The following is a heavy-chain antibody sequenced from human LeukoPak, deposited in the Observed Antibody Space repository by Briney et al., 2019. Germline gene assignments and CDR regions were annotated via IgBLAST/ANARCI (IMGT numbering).Heavy chain of an antibody. CDR3: ARGRGVVVPAPTHYNDY. J-gene: IGHJ4*02. V-gene: IGHV4-34*01. D-gene: IGHD2-2*01. CDR1: GGSFSGYY. CDR2: INHSGST. Sequence: SETLSLTCAVYGGSFSGYYWSWIRQPPGKGLEWIGEINHSGSTNYNPSLKSRVTISVDTSKNQFSLKLSSVTAADTAVYYCARGRGVVVPAPTHYNDYWGQGTLVTVSS.